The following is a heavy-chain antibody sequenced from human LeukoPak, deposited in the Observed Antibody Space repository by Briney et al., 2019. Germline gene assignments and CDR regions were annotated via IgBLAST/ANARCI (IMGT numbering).Heavy chain of an antibody. J-gene: IGHJ5*02. D-gene: IGHD5-12*01. CDR3: ARTIVATGAYNWFDP. CDR2: IYPGDSDT. V-gene: IGHV5-51*01. CDR1: GYSFTSYW. Sequence: GESLKISCKGSGYSFTSYWIGWVCRMPGKGLEWMGIIYPGDSDTRYSPSFQGQVTISADKSISTAYLQWSSLKASDTAMYYCARTIVATGAYNWFDPWGQGTLVTVSS.